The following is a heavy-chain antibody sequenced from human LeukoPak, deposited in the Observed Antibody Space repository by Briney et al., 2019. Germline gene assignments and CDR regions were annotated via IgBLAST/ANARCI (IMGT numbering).Heavy chain of an antibody. CDR1: GFTVSSNY. Sequence: GGSLRLSCAASGFTVSSNYMSWVRQAPGKGLEWVSVIYSGGSTYYADSVRGRFTISRDNSKNTLYLQMNSLRAEDTAVYYCAREGDSSGYFDYWGQGTLVTVSS. CDR2: IYSGGST. D-gene: IGHD3-22*01. V-gene: IGHV3-66*01. CDR3: AREGDSSGYFDY. J-gene: IGHJ4*02.